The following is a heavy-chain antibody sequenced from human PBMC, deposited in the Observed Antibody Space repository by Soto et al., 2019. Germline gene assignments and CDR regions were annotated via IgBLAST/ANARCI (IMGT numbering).Heavy chain of an antibody. D-gene: IGHD3-10*01. CDR2: ISGSGGST. Sequence: GGSLRLSFAASGFTFSSYAMSWVRQAPGKGLEWVSAISGSGGSTYYADSVKGRFTISRDNSKNTLYLQMNSLRAEDTAVYYCANYGSGSYLRRYTWFDPWGQGTLVTVSS. CDR1: GFTFSSYA. V-gene: IGHV3-23*01. J-gene: IGHJ5*02. CDR3: ANYGSGSYLRRYTWFDP.